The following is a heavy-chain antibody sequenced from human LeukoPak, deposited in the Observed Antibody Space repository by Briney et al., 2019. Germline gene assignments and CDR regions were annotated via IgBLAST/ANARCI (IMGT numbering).Heavy chain of an antibody. Sequence: GGSLRLSCAASGFTFSSYAMSWVRQAPGKGLEWVSSISGSGGRTYYADSVKGRFTISRDNSKNTLYLQMNSLRAEGTAVYYCVKDQYDISGYYYPDAFDLWGQGTMVTVSP. D-gene: IGHD3-22*01. V-gene: IGHV3-23*01. CDR3: VKDQYDISGYYYPDAFDL. CDR1: GFTFSSYA. CDR2: ISGSGGRT. J-gene: IGHJ3*01.